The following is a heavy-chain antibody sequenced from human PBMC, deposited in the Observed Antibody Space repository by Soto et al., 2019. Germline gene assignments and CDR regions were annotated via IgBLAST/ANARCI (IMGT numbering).Heavy chain of an antibody. CDR2: ISSSSSTI. V-gene: IGHV3-48*01. J-gene: IGHJ4*02. CDR1: GFTFSSYS. CDR3: GPRVTGFNDF. Sequence: GSLRLSCAASGFTFSSYSMNWVRQAPGKGLEWVSYISSSSSTIYYADSVKGRFTISRDNAKNTLYLQMNSLRAEDTAVYYCGPRVTGFNDFRGQGTLVTVSS. D-gene: IGHD2-21*02.